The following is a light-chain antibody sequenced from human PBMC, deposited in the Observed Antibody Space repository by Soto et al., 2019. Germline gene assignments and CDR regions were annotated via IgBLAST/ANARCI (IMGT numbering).Light chain of an antibody. V-gene: IGKV3-15*01. CDR3: QQYNIWLLT. Sequence: IVMTQSPATLYVYTGERATLSCRASQRVSRNVACYQQKPGQAPRLLIHDASTRATGISVRFRGSGSGTEFTLTIRSLQSEDFAGYYCQQYNIWLLTFGQGTNVEIK. CDR2: DAS. J-gene: IGKJ1*01. CDR1: QRVSRN.